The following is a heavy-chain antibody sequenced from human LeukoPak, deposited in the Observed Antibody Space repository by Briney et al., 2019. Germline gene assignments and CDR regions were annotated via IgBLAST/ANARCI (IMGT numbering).Heavy chain of an antibody. CDR2: MYYSGST. Sequence: KASETLSLTCTVSGGSISRGDYYWSWIRQPPGKGLEWIGSMYYSGSTYFNPSLRSRVTISGDTSKNQFSLKLSSVTAADTAVYFCGANGQTSQIEYWGQGTLVTVSS. CDR3: GANGQTSQIEY. V-gene: IGHV4-39*01. D-gene: IGHD1-1*01. CDR1: GGSISRGDYY. J-gene: IGHJ4*02.